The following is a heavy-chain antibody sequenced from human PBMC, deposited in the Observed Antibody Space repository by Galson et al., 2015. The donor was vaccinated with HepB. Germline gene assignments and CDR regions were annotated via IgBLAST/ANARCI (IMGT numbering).Heavy chain of an antibody. Sequence: SLRLSCAASGFTFSSYAMSWVRQAPGKGLEWVSAISGSGGSTYYADSVKGRFTISRDNSKNTLYLQMNSLRAEDTAVYYCAKDLGRLGAGRYYFDYWGQGTLVTVSS. CDR2: ISGSGGST. J-gene: IGHJ4*02. V-gene: IGHV3-23*01. CDR3: AKDLGRLGAGRYYFDY. CDR1: GFTFSSYA. D-gene: IGHD6-19*01.